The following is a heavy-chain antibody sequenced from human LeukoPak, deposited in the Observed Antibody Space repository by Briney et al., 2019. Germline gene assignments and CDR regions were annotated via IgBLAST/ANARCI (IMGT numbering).Heavy chain of an antibody. Sequence: ASVKVSCKASGYTFTGYYMHWVRQAPGQGLEWMGIINPSGGSTTYAQKFQGRVTMTRDTSTSTVYMELSSLRSEDTAIYSCARSYDFWSGYYNYFDYWGQGTLVTVSS. CDR3: ARSYDFWSGYYNYFDY. CDR1: GYTFTGYY. V-gene: IGHV1-46*01. CDR2: INPSGGST. D-gene: IGHD3-3*01. J-gene: IGHJ4*02.